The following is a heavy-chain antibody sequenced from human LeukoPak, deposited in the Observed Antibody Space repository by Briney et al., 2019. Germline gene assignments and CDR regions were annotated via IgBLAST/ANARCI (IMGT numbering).Heavy chain of an antibody. D-gene: IGHD5-18*01. CDR2: INAGNGNT. CDR3: ARDGDPVGGYSYSGDAFDI. Sequence: GASVKVSCKASGYTFTSYAMHWVRQAPGQRLEWMGWINAGNGNTKYSQKFQGRVTITRDTSTSTVYMELSSLRSEDTAVYYCARDGDPVGGYSYSGDAFDIWGQGTMVTVSS. J-gene: IGHJ3*02. V-gene: IGHV1-3*01. CDR1: GYTFTSYA.